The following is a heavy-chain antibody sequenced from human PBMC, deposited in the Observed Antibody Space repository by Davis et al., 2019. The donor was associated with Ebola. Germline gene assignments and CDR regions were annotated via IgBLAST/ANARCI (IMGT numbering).Heavy chain of an antibody. Sequence: ASVKVSCKASGYTFTGYYMHWVRQAPGQGLEWMGIINPSGGSTSYAQKFQGRVTMTRNTSISTAYMELSSLRSEDTAVYYCARGGYGDYVWWGQGTLVTVSS. V-gene: IGHV1-46*01. CDR1: GYTFTGYY. CDR3: ARGGYGDYVW. J-gene: IGHJ4*02. CDR2: INPSGGST. D-gene: IGHD4-17*01.